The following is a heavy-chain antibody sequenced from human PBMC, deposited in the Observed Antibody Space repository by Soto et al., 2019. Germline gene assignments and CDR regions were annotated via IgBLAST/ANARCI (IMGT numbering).Heavy chain of an antibody. CDR2: IYYSGST. CDR3: ARRYIRALDI. D-gene: IGHD6-13*01. CDR1: GGSISSYY. V-gene: IGHV4-59*08. J-gene: IGHJ3*02. Sequence: PSETLSLTCTVSGGSISSYYWSWIRQPPGKGLEWIGYIYYSGSTNYNPSLKSRVTISVDTSKNQFSLKLSSVTAADTAVYYCARRYIRALDIWGQGTMVTVSS.